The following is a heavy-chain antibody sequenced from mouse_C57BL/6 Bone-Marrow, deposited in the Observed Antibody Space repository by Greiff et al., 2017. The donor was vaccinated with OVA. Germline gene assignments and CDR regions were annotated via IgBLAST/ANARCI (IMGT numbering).Heavy chain of an antibody. D-gene: IGHD3-2*02. CDR2: IYPRSGNT. CDR3: ARQLRPHCFDY. V-gene: IGHV1-81*01. CDR1: GYTLTSYG. Sequence: VKLVESGAELARPGASVKLSCKASGYTLTSYGISWVKQRTGQGLEWIGEIYPRSGNTYYNEKFKGKATLTADKSSSTAYMELRSLTSEDSAVYFCARQLRPHCFDYWGQGTTLTVSS. J-gene: IGHJ2*01.